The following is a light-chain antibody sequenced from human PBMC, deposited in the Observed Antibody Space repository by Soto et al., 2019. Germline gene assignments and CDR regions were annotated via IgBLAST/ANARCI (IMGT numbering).Light chain of an antibody. Sequence: EFVLTQSPGTLSSSPGERATLSCRASQTVRNNYLAWYQQKPGQAPKLLIYDASGRATGIPDRVSGGGSGTDFILTISRLEPEDFAVYYCQQFSSYPLTFGGGTKVESK. J-gene: IGKJ4*01. V-gene: IGKV3-20*01. CDR3: QQFSSYPLT. CDR2: DAS. CDR1: QTVRNNY.